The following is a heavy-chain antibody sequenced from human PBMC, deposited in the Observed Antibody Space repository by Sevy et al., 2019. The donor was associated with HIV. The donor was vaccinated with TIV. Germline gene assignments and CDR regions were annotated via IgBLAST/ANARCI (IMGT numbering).Heavy chain of an antibody. CDR2: ITSSGSSI. J-gene: IGHJ5*02. V-gene: IGHV3-48*03. D-gene: IGHD3-22*01. CDR1: GFTFSNYE. CDR3: ARXGGAYDTGFDP. Sequence: GGSLRLSCAASGFTFSNYEMNWVRQAPGKGLEWVSHITSSGSSIYYADSVKGRFTISRDNAKNSLYLQMNSLRVEDTAVYYCARXGGAYDTGFDPWGQGTLVTVSS.